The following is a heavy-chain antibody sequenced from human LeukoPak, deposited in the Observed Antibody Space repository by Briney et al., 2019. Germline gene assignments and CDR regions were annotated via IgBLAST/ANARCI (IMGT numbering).Heavy chain of an antibody. J-gene: IGHJ6*02. CDR1: GFIFSSYA. V-gene: IGHV3-23*01. CDR3: ATPRSSYYYYGMDV. CDR2: ISGGGDNT. Sequence: PGGSLRLSCAASGFIFSSYAMSWDRQAPGKGLDWVSAISGGGDNTYYAASVKGRFTTTRDNSKNTLYLQMNSLRAEDTALYYCATPRSSYYYYGMDVWGQGTTVIVSS.